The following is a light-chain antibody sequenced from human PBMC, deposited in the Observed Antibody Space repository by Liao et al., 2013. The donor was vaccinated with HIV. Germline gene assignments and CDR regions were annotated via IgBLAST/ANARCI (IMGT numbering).Light chain of an antibody. CDR2: YND. J-gene: IGLJ3*02. Sequence: SHVLTQPPSVSVVPGETARMTCGGNNIGSFSVHWYQQKPGQAPVLVISYNDDRPSGIPERFSGSNSGTTATLTISRVEGGDEADYYCQVWDSNSDHCVFGGGTKLTVL. V-gene: IGLV3-21*04. CDR3: QVWDSNSDHCV. CDR1: NIGSFS.